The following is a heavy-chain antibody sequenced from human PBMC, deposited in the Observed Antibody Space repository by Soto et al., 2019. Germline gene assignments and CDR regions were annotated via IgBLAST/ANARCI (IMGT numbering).Heavy chain of an antibody. CDR1: GFSLSTSRMC. J-gene: IGHJ4*02. CDR3: ARMIFGRSGEYYFDY. D-gene: IGHD3-3*01. CDR2: IDWDDAK. Sequence: SGPTLLNPTQTLTLTCTFSGFSLSTSRMCVSWIRRPPGKALEWLARIDWDDAKYFNTSLKTRLTVSKDTSKNQVVLTMTNVDPVDTATYYCARMIFGRSGEYYFDYWGQGILVTVSS. V-gene: IGHV2-70*11.